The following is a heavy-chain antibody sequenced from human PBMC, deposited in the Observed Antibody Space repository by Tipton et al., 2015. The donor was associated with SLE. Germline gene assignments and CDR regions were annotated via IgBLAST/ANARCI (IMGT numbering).Heavy chain of an antibody. D-gene: IGHD3-10*01. Sequence: TLSLTCSVSCGAISGTNYYLDWIRQPPGKGPEWIGRMTNNGNTYYIPSLQSRVTMSVDTSTNHFSLKLSSVTAADTAVYYCARDWGSGSYYSGGLFNAFDVWGQGTVVTVSS. V-gene: IGHV4-39*02. CDR2: MTNNGNT. CDR3: ARDWGSGSYYSGGLFNAFDV. CDR1: CGAISGTNYY. J-gene: IGHJ3*01.